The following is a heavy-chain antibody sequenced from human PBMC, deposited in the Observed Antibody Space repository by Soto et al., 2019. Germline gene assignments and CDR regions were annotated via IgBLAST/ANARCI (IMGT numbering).Heavy chain of an antibody. CDR1: GFTFSSYA. V-gene: IGHV3-23*01. J-gene: IGHJ2*01. CDR3: AKGPPTYYYDSSGYLSSYWYFDL. Sequence: PVGSLRLSCAASGFTFSSYAMSWVRQAPGKGLEWVSSISGSGGSTYYADSVKGRFTISRDNSKNTLYLQMNSLRAEDTAVYYCAKGPPTYYYDSSGYLSSYWYFDLWGRGTLVTVSS. D-gene: IGHD3-22*01. CDR2: ISGSGGST.